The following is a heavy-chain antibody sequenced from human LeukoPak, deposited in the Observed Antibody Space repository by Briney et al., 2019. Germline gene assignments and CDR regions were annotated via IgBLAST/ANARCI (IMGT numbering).Heavy chain of an antibody. D-gene: IGHD6-13*01. CDR2: ISAYNGNT. CDR1: GYTFTSYA. CDR3: ARDVELVGIASKNWFDP. V-gene: IGHV1-18*01. J-gene: IGHJ5*02. Sequence: ASVKVSCKASGYTFTSYAMNWVRQAPGQGLEWMGWISAYNGNTNYAQKLQGRVTMTTDTSTSTAYMELRSLRSDDTAVYYCARDVELVGIASKNWFDPWGQGTLVTVSS.